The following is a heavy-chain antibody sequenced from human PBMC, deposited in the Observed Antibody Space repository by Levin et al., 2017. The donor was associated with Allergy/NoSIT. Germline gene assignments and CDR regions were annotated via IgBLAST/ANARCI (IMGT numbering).Heavy chain of an antibody. J-gene: IGHJ6*02. CDR1: GFTFSDYY. CDR3: ARAPYDFWSGYYTGRGMDG. Sequence: GGSLRLSCAASGFTFSDYYMSWIRQAPGKGLEWVSYISSSGSTIYYADSVKGRFTISRDNAKNSLYLQMNSLRAEDTAVYYCARAPYDFWSGYYTGRGMDGWGQGTTVTVSS. D-gene: IGHD3-3*01. CDR2: ISSSGSTI. V-gene: IGHV3-11*01.